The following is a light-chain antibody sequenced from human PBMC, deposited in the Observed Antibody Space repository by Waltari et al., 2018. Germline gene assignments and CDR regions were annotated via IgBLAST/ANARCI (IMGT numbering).Light chain of an antibody. Sequence: QSVLTQPPSASGTPWQRITVSCSGSRSNLGSNTVNWYQQLPGTAPKLLIYKNNRRPSGVPDRFSGSKSGTSASLAISGRQSEDEADYFCATWDNGLNGVVVGGGSKVTVL. V-gene: IGLV1-44*01. CDR3: ATWDNGLNGVV. J-gene: IGLJ2*01. CDR1: RSNLGSNT. CDR2: KNN.